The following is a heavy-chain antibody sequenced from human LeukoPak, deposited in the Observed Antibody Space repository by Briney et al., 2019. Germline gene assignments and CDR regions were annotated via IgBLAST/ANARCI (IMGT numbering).Heavy chain of an antibody. Sequence: GGSLRLSCAASGFTFSDYYMSWVRQAPGKGLEWVSAISGSGGSTYYADSVKGRFTISRDNSKNTLYLQMNSLRAEDTAVYYCAKDLGTVTSSDPWGQGTLVTVSS. D-gene: IGHD4-17*01. CDR1: GFTFSDYY. J-gene: IGHJ5*02. CDR3: AKDLGTVTSSDP. CDR2: ISGSGGST. V-gene: IGHV3-23*01.